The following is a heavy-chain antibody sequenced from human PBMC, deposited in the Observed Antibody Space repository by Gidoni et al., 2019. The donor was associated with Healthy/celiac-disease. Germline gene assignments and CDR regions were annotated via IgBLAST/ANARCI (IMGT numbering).Heavy chain of an antibody. CDR3: AHRVKHIAAARLNFDY. J-gene: IGHJ4*02. D-gene: IGHD6-13*01. CDR1: AFSLSTSGVG. Sequence: QITLTESGPTLVKPTQTLTLTCTFPAFSLSTSGVGVGWIRQPPGKALEWRALIYWDDDKRYSPSLKSRLTITKDTSKNQVVLTMTNMDPVDTATYYCAHRVKHIAAARLNFDYWGQGTLVTVSS. CDR2: IYWDDDK. V-gene: IGHV2-5*02.